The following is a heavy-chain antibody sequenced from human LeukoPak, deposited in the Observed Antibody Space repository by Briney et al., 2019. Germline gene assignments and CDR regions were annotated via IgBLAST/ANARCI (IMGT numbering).Heavy chain of an antibody. J-gene: IGHJ4*02. CDR3: ARDPRSGWYWDVDY. V-gene: IGHV3-30-3*01. CDR2: ISYDGSNK. Sequence: PGRSLRLSCAASGFTFSSYAMHWVRQAPGKGLEWVAVISYDGSNKYYADSVKGRFTISRDNSKNTLYLQMNSLRAEDTAVYYCARDPRSGWYWDVDYWGQGTLVTVSS. D-gene: IGHD6-19*01. CDR1: GFTFSSYA.